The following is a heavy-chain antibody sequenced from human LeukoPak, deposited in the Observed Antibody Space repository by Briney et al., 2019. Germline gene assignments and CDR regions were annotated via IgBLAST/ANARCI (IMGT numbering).Heavy chain of an antibody. D-gene: IGHD3-22*01. V-gene: IGHV1-69*13. J-gene: IGHJ4*02. Sequence: SVKVSCKASGGTFSSYAISWVRQAPGQGLEWMGGIIPIFGTANYAQKFQGRVTITADESTSTAYMELSSLRSEDTAVYYCAREFGYYDSSGHREIFDYWGQGTLVTVSS. CDR3: AREFGYYDSSGHREIFDY. CDR1: GGTFSSYA. CDR2: IIPIFGTA.